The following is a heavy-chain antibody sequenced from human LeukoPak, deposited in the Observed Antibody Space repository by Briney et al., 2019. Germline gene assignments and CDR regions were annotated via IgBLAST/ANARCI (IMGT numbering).Heavy chain of an antibody. D-gene: IGHD6-6*01. CDR2: IYHSGST. CDR1: GGSISSGGYY. V-gene: IGHV4-30-2*01. CDR3: ARAKQLAAFDI. J-gene: IGHJ3*02. Sequence: PSETLSLTCTVSGGSISSGGYYWSWIRQPPGKGLEWIGYIYHSGSTYYNPSLKSRVTISVDRSKNQFSLKLSSVTAADTAVYYCARAKQLAAFDIWGQGTMVTVSS.